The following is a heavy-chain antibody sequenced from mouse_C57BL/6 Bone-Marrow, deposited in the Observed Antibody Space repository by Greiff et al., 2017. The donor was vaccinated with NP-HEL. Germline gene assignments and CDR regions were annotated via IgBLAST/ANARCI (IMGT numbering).Heavy chain of an antibody. D-gene: IGHD1-1*01. Sequence: VQLQQSGPGLVAPSQSLSITCTVSGFSLTSYAISWVRQPPGKGLEWLGVIWTGGGTNYNLALKSRLSISKDNSKSQVFLKMNSLQTDDTARYYCARNYYGSSYWFAYWGQGTLVTVSA. CDR1: GFSLTSYA. CDR2: IWTGGGT. V-gene: IGHV2-9-1*01. CDR3: ARNYYGSSYWFAY. J-gene: IGHJ3*01.